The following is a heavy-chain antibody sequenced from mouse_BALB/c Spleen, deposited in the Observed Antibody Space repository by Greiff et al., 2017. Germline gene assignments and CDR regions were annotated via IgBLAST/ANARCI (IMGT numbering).Heavy chain of an antibody. CDR2: INSNGGST. Sequence: DVHLVESGGGLVQPGGSLKLSCAASGFTFSSYGMSWVRQTPDKRLELVATINSNGGSTYYPDSVKGRFTISRDNAKNTLYLQMSSLKSEDTAMYYCARDPYYYGSSYGAMDYWGQGTSVTVSS. D-gene: IGHD1-1*01. CDR1: GFTFSSYG. CDR3: ARDPYYYGSSYGAMDY. V-gene: IGHV5-6-3*01. J-gene: IGHJ4*01.